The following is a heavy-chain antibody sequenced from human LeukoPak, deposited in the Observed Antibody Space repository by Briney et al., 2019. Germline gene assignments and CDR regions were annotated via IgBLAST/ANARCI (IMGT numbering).Heavy chain of an antibody. CDR2: IYYSGST. J-gene: IGHJ6*03. V-gene: IGHV4-30-4*08. D-gene: IGHD1-14*01. CDR1: GGSISSGDYY. Sequence: SETLSLTCTVSGGSISSGDYYWSWIRQPRGKGLEWIGYIYYSGSTYYNPSLKSRVTISVDTSKNQFSLKLSSVTAADTAVYYCAREGRKHFNYYMDVWGKGTTVTVSS. CDR3: AREGRKHFNYYMDV.